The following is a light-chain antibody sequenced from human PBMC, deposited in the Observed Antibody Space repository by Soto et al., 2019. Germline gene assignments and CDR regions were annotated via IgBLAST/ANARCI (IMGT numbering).Light chain of an antibody. Sequence: QSVLTQPPSASGTPGQRLTISCSGSTSNIGSNYVYWYQQLPGTAPKLLIYRNNQRPSGVPDRFSGSKSGTSASLAISGLRSEDEADYYCSLWDDSLSGPVFGGGTKLTVL. J-gene: IGLJ3*02. CDR1: TSNIGSNY. V-gene: IGLV1-47*01. CDR2: RNN. CDR3: SLWDDSLSGPV.